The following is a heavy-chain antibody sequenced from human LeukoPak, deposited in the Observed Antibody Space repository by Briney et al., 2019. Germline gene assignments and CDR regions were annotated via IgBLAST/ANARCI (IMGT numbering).Heavy chain of an antibody. CDR2: ISTSGTTI. D-gene: IGHD1-26*01. J-gene: IGHJ4*02. CDR1: GFIFSAYS. CDR3: TKARGDGSHDDFDY. Sequence: GGSLRLSCAASGFIFSAYSMNWVRQAPGRGLGWLSYISTSGTTIFYADSLRGRFTISRDNAKNTLYLQMNSLRVEDTAVYYCTKARGDGSHDDFDYWGKGTLVTVSS. V-gene: IGHV3-48*01.